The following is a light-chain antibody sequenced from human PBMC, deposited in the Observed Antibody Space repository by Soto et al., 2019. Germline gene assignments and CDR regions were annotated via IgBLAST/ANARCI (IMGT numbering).Light chain of an antibody. CDR2: HAS. CDR3: QQRSNWPET. Sequence: EIVSTQSPGALSLCPGGRAWLSWTASQSLSSHLAWYHQKPGQAPRPLIYHASNTATGIPARFTRSRSGTDFTLAISSLEPEDFPVYYCQQRSNWPETFRQGTTVDIK. J-gene: IGKJ1*01. V-gene: IGKV3-11*01. CDR1: QSLSSH.